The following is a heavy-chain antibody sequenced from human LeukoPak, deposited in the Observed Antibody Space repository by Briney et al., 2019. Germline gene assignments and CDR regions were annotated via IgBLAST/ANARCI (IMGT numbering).Heavy chain of an antibody. V-gene: IGHV3-23*01. CDR2: ISGSGGST. D-gene: IGHD6-19*01. CDR1: GFTFSSYA. CDR3: AKDLGLYSSGWYGYFDY. J-gene: IGHJ4*02. Sequence: GGSLRLSCAASGFTFSSYAMSWVRQAPGKGLEWVLAISGSGGSTYYADSVKGRFTISRDNSKNTLYLQMNSLRAEDTAVYYCAKDLGLYSSGWYGYFDYWGQGTLVTVSS.